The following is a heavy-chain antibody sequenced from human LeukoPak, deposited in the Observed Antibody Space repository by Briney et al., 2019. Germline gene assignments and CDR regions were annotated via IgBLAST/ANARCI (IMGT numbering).Heavy chain of an antibody. CDR2: INPNSGGT. V-gene: IGHV1-2*04. CDR1: GYTFTGYY. D-gene: IGHD3-10*01. Sequence: AASVKVSCKASGYTFTGYYMHWVRQAPGQGLEWMGWINPNSGGTNYAQKFQSWVTMTRDTSISTAYMELSRLRSDDTAVYYCARDLTELGGSGSYSLVGMDVWGKGTTVTVSS. J-gene: IGHJ6*04. CDR3: ARDLTELGGSGSYSLVGMDV.